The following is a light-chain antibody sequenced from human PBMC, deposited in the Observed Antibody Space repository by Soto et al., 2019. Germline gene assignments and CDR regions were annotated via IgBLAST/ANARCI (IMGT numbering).Light chain of an antibody. V-gene: IGLV1-47*02. Sequence: QSVLTQPPSASGTPGQRVTISCSGSSSNIAINYVYWYQQLPGTAPKLLIYSNTQRPSGVPDRFSGSKSGTSASLTISGLQSEDEAHYYCGAWDDSLSGLVFGGGTKVTVL. CDR2: SNT. CDR1: SSNIAINY. J-gene: IGLJ3*02. CDR3: GAWDDSLSGLV.